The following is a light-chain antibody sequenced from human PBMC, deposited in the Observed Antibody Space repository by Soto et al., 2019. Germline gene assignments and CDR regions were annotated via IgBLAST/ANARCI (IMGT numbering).Light chain of an antibody. Sequence: DIVMTQSPATLSVSPGERATLSCRASQSVSGNLAWYQQKPGQAPRLLIYDASTRATGIPARFSGSGSGTEFTLTISRLEPEDFAVYYCQQYNSWPPLTFGGGTKVDI. CDR1: QSVSGN. J-gene: IGKJ4*01. CDR2: DAS. CDR3: QQYNSWPPLT. V-gene: IGKV3-15*01.